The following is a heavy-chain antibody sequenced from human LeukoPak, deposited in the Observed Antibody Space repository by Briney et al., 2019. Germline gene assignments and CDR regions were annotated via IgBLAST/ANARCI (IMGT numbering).Heavy chain of an antibody. D-gene: IGHD1-26*01. CDR2: IYYSGST. J-gene: IGHJ4*02. CDR1: GGSISSYY. Sequence: SETLSLTCTVSGGSISSYYWSWIRQPPGKGLEWIGYIYYSGSTNYNPSLKSRVTISVDTPKNQFSLKLSSVTAADTAVYYCARAPSGSYLFDYWGQGTLVTVSS. CDR3: ARAPSGSYLFDY. V-gene: IGHV4-59*01.